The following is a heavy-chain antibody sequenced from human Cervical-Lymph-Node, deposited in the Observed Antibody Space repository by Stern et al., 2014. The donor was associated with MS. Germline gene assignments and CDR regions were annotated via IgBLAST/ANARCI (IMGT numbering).Heavy chain of an antibody. Sequence: QVQLQESGPGLVKPSETLSLTCTVSGGAVSDYYWPWIRQRPGKGLEWIGYISATGTTNYNPSLHSRRTITLDTSQNQVSLRLRSVTAADTAVYYCARAPSTTASDWFFDLWGRGSLVTVSS. CDR1: GGAVSDYY. J-gene: IGHJ2*01. CDR3: ARAPSTTASDWFFDL. V-gene: IGHV4-59*02. D-gene: IGHD2-21*02. CDR2: ISATGTT.